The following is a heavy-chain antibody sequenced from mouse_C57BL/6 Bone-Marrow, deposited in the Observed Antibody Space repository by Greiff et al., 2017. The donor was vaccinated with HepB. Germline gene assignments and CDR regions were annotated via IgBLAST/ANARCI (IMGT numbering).Heavy chain of an antibody. Sequence: EVKLVESGGGLVKPGGSLKLSCAASGFTFSDYGMHLVRQAPEKGLEWVAYISSGSSTIYYADTVKGRFTISRDNAKNTLFLQMTSLRSEDTAMYYCARPDYGSSYYFDDWGKGTTLTVAS. CDR3: ARPDYGSSYYFDD. J-gene: IGHJ2*01. D-gene: IGHD1-1*01. CDR2: ISSGSSTI. CDR1: GFTFSDYG. V-gene: IGHV5-17*01.